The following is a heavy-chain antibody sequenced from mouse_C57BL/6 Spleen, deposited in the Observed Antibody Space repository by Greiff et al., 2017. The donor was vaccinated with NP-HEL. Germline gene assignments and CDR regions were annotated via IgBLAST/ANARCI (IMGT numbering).Heavy chain of an antibody. CDR1: GFTFTDYY. D-gene: IGHD1-1*01. Sequence: EVQLVESGGGLVQPGGSLSLSCAASGFTFTDYYMSWVRQPPGKALEWLGFIRNKANGYTTEYSASVKGRFTISRDNSQSILYLQMNALRAEDSATYYCARYGTGWFAYWGQGTLVTVSA. J-gene: IGHJ3*01. V-gene: IGHV7-3*01. CDR3: ARYGTGWFAY. CDR2: IRNKANGYTT.